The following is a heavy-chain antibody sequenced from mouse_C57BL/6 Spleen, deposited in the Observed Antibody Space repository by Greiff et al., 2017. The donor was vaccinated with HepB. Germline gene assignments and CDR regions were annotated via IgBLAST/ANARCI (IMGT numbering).Heavy chain of an antibody. CDR3: ARSGYYDYDGDDFDY. D-gene: IGHD2-4*01. V-gene: IGHV1-50*01. J-gene: IGHJ2*01. CDR1: GYTFTSYW. CDR2: IDPSDSYT. Sequence: QVQLQQPGAELVKPGASVKLSCKASGYTFTSYWMQWVKQRPGQGLEWIGAIDPSDSYTNYNQKFKGKATLTVDTSSSTSYMQLSSLTSEDSAVYYCARSGYYDYDGDDFDYWGQGTTLTVSS.